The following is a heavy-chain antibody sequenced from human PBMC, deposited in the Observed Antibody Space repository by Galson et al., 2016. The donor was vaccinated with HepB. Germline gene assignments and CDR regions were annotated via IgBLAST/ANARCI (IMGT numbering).Heavy chain of an antibody. V-gene: IGHV3-74*01. J-gene: IGHJ6*02. CDR2: INPDGSST. CDR1: GFTFRNYW. Sequence: SLRLSCAASGFTFRNYWIHWVRQAPGKGLVWVSRINPDGSSTAYADSVKGRFTLSRDNAKNTLYLDMNSLRGDDTGVYFCAGAPDCGGNSCYSRPYYGMHVWGQGTTVTVSS. CDR3: AGAPDCGGNSCYSRPYYGMHV. D-gene: IGHD2-15*01.